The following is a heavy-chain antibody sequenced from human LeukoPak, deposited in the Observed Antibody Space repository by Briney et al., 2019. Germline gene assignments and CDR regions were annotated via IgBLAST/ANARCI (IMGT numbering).Heavy chain of an antibody. V-gene: IGHV3-23*01. CDR3: AKRGVVIRVILVAFHKEAYYFDS. D-gene: IGHD3-22*01. CDR2: ISGSGGGT. Sequence: HTGGSLRLSCAVSGITLSNYGMSWVRQAPGKGLEWVAGISGSGGGTNYADSVKGRFTISRDNARNTLYLQMNSLRVEDTAAYFCAKRGVVIRVILVAFHKEAYYFDSWGQGALVTVSS. CDR1: GITLSNYG. J-gene: IGHJ4*02.